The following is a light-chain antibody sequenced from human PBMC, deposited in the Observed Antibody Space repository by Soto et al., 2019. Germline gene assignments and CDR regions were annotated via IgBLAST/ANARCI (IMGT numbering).Light chain of an antibody. Sequence: EIVLTQSPGTLSLSPGERATLSCRASQSVSSSYLAWYQHKPGQAPRLLIYGASSRATGIPDRLSGSGSGTDFTLTISRLEPEDFAVYYCQQYGSSPRGYTFGQGTKLEIK. J-gene: IGKJ2*01. V-gene: IGKV3-20*01. CDR1: QSVSSSY. CDR2: GAS. CDR3: QQYGSSPRGYT.